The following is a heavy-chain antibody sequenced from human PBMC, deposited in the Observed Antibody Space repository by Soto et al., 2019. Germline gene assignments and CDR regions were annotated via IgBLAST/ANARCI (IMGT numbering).Heavy chain of an antibody. CDR2: IIPIFGTA. V-gene: IGHV1-69*01. D-gene: IGHD3-3*01. J-gene: IGHJ6*02. CDR1: GGTFSSYA. Sequence: QVQLVQSGAEVKKPGSSVKVSCKASGGTFSSYAISWVRQAPGQGLEWMGGIIPIFGTANYAQKFQGRVTITADESRSTAYMELSSLRAEDTAVYYCARENGTIFGVVYYYYGMDVWGQGTTVTVSS. CDR3: ARENGTIFGVVYYYYGMDV.